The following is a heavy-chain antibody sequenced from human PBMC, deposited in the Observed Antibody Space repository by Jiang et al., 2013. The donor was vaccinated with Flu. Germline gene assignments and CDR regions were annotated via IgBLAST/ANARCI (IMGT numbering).Heavy chain of an antibody. Sequence: SFTSYWIGWVRQMPGKGLEWMGIIYPGDSDTRYSPSFQGQVTISADKSISTAYLQWSSLKASDTAMYYCARGYFSGDDAFDIWGQGTMVTVSS. CDR3: ARGYFSGDDAFDI. CDR1: SFTSYW. CDR2: IYPGDSDT. V-gene: IGHV5-51*01. D-gene: IGHD2-21*01. J-gene: IGHJ3*02.